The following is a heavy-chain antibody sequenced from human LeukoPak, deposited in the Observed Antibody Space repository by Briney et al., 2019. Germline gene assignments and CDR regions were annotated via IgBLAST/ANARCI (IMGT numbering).Heavy chain of an antibody. CDR2: ISWNSGNI. CDR1: GFTFDDYG. D-gene: IGHD3-22*01. CDR3: ARGNYDSSGYYSDYGMDV. J-gene: IGHJ6*02. Sequence: GGSLRLSCAASGFTFDDYGMHWVRQPPGKGLEWVSGISWNSGNIGYADSVKGRFTISRDNAKNSLYLQMNSLRAEDTAVYYCARGNYDSSGYYSDYGMDVWGQGTTVTVSS. V-gene: IGHV3-9*01.